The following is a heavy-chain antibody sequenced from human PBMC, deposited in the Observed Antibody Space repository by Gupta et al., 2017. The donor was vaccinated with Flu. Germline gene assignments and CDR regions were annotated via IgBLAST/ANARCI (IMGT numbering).Heavy chain of an antibody. V-gene: IGHV3-23*01. Sequence: EVQLLESGGGLVQPGGSLRLSCAASGFTFSSYAMSWVRQPPGKGLEWVSAISGSGGSTYYADSVKGRFTISRDNSKNTLYLQMNSLRAEDTVVYYCAKETVVVPAAMNDAFDIWGQGTRVTVSS. D-gene: IGHD2-2*01. J-gene: IGHJ3*02. CDR2: ISGSGGST. CDR1: GFTFSSYA. CDR3: AKETVVVPAAMNDAFDI.